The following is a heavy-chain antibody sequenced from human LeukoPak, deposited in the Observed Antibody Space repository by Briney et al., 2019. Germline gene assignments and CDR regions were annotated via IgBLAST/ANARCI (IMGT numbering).Heavy chain of an antibody. J-gene: IGHJ4*02. Sequence: SETLSLTCTVSGGSISSYYWSWIRQPPGKGLEWIGYIYYSGSTNYNPSLKSRVTRSVDTSKNQFSLKLSSVTAADTAVYYCARQPHGDYSDYWGQGTLVTVSS. CDR1: GGSISSYY. CDR2: IYYSGST. D-gene: IGHD4-17*01. CDR3: ARQPHGDYSDY. V-gene: IGHV4-59*08.